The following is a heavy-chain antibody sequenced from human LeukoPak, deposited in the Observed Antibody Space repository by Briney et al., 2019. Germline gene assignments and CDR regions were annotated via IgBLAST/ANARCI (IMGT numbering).Heavy chain of an antibody. V-gene: IGHV3-9*03. CDR1: GFTFDNYA. J-gene: IGHJ4*02. D-gene: IGHD2-15*01. CDR3: VKDVFLGFCSGGSCSAHFDY. Sequence: GGSLRLSCAASGFTFDNYAMHWVRQAPGKGLEWVSGISWNSGSIVYVDSVEGRFTISRDNAKNSLYLQMDSLRPEDMALYYCVKDVFLGFCSGGSCSAHFDYWGQGTLVTVSS. CDR2: ISWNSGSI.